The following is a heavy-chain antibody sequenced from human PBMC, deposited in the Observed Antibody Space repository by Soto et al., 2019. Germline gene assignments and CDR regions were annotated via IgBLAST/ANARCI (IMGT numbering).Heavy chain of an antibody. CDR2: IYYSGST. Sequence: QVQLQESGPGLVKPSETLSLTCTVSGGSISSYYWSWIRQPPGKGLEWIGYIYYSGSTNYNPSLKSRVTISVDTSKNQFSLKLSSVTAADTAVYYCASFVNAAAGPFDYWGQGTLVTVSS. CDR3: ASFVNAAAGPFDY. D-gene: IGHD6-13*01. V-gene: IGHV4-59*01. CDR1: GGSISSYY. J-gene: IGHJ4*02.